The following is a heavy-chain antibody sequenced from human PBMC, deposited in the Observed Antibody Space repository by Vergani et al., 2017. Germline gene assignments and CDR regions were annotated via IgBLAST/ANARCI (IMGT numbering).Heavy chain of an antibody. Sequence: QVQLVQSGAEVKKPGSSVKVSCKASGGTFSSYALSWVRQAPGQGLEWMGGIIPIFGTANYAQKFQGRVTITADESTSTAYMELSGLRSEDTAVYYCARDPSYYDFWSGPRPPYYYMDVWGKGTTVTVSS. CDR1: GGTFSSYA. CDR3: ARDPSYYDFWSGPRPPYYYMDV. V-gene: IGHV1-69*13. J-gene: IGHJ6*03. D-gene: IGHD3-3*01. CDR2: IIPIFGTA.